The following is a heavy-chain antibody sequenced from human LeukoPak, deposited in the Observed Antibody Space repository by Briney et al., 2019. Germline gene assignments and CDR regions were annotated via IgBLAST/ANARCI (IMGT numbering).Heavy chain of an antibody. CDR3: AREAERGDSSSYYGYYFDY. J-gene: IGHJ4*02. CDR2: IRYDGSNK. Sequence: GGSLRLSCAASGFTFSSHGMHWVRQAPGKGLEWVAFIRYDGSNKYYADSVKGRFTISRDNSKNTLYLQMNSLRAEDTAVYYCAREAERGDSSSYYGYYFDYWGQGALVTVSS. D-gene: IGHD3-22*01. CDR1: GFTFSSHG. V-gene: IGHV3-30*02.